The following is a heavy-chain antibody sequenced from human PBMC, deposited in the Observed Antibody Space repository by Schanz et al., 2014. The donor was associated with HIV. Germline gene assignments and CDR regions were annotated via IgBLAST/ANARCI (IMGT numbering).Heavy chain of an antibody. CDR1: GGSISSYY. CDR2: IYNSGST. Sequence: QVQLQESGPGLVKPSETLSLTCTVSGGSISSYYWSWIRQPAGKGLEWIGRIYNSGSTDYNPSLKSRVTVSVDTSKTQFSLKLRSVTAADTAVYYCARGQSFDFWSGYRVGYFDYWGQGTLVTVSS. CDR3: ARGQSFDFWSGYRVGYFDY. J-gene: IGHJ4*02. V-gene: IGHV4-4*07. D-gene: IGHD3-3*01.